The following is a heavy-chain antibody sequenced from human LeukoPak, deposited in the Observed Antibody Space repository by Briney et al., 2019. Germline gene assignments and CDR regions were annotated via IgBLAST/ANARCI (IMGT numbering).Heavy chain of an antibody. D-gene: IGHD6-19*01. CDR2: SYYSCST. Sequence: PSEPLPLTYSVWGRSHSSYYWIWIRQPPGKGLEGIGYSYYSCSTTYNPSLVSRFAISVDTSKTQFPLKLSSVTAADTDVYYCARHVIAVAGTRYYFDYWGQGTLVTVSS. J-gene: IGHJ4*02. V-gene: IGHV4-59*08. CDR3: ARHVIAVAGTRYYFDY. CDR1: GRSHSSYY.